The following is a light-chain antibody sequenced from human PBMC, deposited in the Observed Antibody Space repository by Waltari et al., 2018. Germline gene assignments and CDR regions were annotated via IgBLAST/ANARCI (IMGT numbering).Light chain of an antibody. V-gene: IGKV1-5*03. CDR3: LQYNGEPRT. J-gene: IGKJ1*01. Sequence: DIQMTQSPSTLSASVGDRVTITCRASQKINTWLAWHQQKPGKAPKLLIYKASSLESGVPSRFSDSGSGTEFTLTISSLQPDDFATYYCLQYNGEPRTFGQGTKVEVK. CDR1: QKINTW. CDR2: KAS.